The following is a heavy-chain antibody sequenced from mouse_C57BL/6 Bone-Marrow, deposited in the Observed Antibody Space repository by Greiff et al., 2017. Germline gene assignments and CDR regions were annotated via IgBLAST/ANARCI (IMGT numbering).Heavy chain of an antibody. J-gene: IGHJ2*01. CDR3: ARDTYYFDY. Sequence: QVQLQQPGAELVMPGASVKLSCKASGYTFTSYWMHWVKQRPGQGLEWIGEIDPSDSYTNYNQKFKGKSTLTVAKSSSTAYMQLSSLTSEDSAVYYCARDTYYFDYWGQGTTLTVSS. V-gene: IGHV1-69*01. D-gene: IGHD2-10*02. CDR2: IDPSDSYT. CDR1: GYTFTSYW.